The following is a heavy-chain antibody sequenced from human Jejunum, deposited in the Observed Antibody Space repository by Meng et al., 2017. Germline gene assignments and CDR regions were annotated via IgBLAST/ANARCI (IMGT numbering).Heavy chain of an antibody. CDR1: GFTFSNYA. Sequence: EVQLLESGGGLVQPGGSLRLSCAASGFTFSNYAMRWVRQAPGKGLDWVSGISATGGSTFYTDSVKGRFTISRDNSKNTLYLQMNSLRAEDTALYYCAKTSGGQNWAAYFDSWGQGTLVTVSS. V-gene: IGHV3-23*01. CDR2: ISATGGST. CDR3: AKTSGGQNWAAYFDS. J-gene: IGHJ4*02. D-gene: IGHD2-15*01.